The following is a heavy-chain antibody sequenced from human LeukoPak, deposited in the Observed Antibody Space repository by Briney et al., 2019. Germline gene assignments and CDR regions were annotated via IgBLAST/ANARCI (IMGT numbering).Heavy chain of an antibody. CDR3: ARDPTTVTKGLDI. D-gene: IGHD4-17*01. CDR1: GGSLSSHY. CDR2: ISYIGST. J-gene: IGHJ3*02. V-gene: IGHV4-59*11. Sequence: SETLSLTCTVSGGSLSSHYWSWIRQPPGKGLEWIGYISYIGSTNYNPSLKSRVTISVDTSKNQCSLKLSSVTAADTAVDYCARDPTTVTKGLDIWGQGTMVTVSS.